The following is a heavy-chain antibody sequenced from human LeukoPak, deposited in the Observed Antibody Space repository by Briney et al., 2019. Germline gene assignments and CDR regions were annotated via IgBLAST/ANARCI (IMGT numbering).Heavy chain of an antibody. J-gene: IGHJ4*02. CDR1: GFPFSSYS. D-gene: IGHD6-13*01. Sequence: GGSLRLSCAASGFPFSSYSMTWVRQAPGKGLEWVANIKPDGTTKFYVDSVKGRFTISRDNALNSLYLQMNSLRAEDTAIYYCARSVPYGTTWYGRSDYWGQGTLVTVSS. CDR3: ARSVPYGTTWYGRSDY. V-gene: IGHV3-7*03. CDR2: IKPDGTTK.